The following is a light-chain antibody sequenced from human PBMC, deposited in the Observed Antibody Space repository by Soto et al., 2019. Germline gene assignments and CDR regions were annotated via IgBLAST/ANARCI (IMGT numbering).Light chain of an antibody. J-gene: IGKJ4*01. CDR3: QHRSSWPLT. CDR2: GAS. V-gene: IGKV3D-20*02. CDR1: QSVSSSY. Sequence: EIVMTQSPATLSVSPGERATLSCRASQSVSSSYLAWYQQKPGQAPRLLIFGASNRATGIPARFSGSGSGTDFTLTISSLEPEDFAVYYCQHRSSWPLTFGGGTKVDIK.